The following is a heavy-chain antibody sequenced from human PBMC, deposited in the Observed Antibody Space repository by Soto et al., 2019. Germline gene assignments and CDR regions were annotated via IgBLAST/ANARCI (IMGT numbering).Heavy chain of an antibody. Sequence: GASVKVSCKASGYTFTSYYMHWVRQAPGQGLEWMGIINPSGGSTSYAQKFQGRVTMTRDTSTSTVYMELSSLRSEDTAVYYCASASGGYSGYDPFYYYMDVWGKGTTVTVSS. CDR1: GYTFTSYY. D-gene: IGHD5-12*01. J-gene: IGHJ6*03. CDR3: ASASGGYSGYDPFYYYMDV. CDR2: INPSGGST. V-gene: IGHV1-46*03.